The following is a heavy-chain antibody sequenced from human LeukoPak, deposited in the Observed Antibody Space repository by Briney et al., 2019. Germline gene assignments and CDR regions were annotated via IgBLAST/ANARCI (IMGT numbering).Heavy chain of an antibody. CDR2: IYYSGST. V-gene: IGHV4-59*12. J-gene: IGHJ6*02. Sequence: SETLSLTCTVSGGSISSYYWSWIRQPPGKGLEWIGYIYYSGSTNYNPSLKSRVTISVDTSKNQFSLKLSSVTAADTAVYYCAREVPAAQGSYSYYYGSGSRDQPMDVWGQGTTVTVSS. D-gene: IGHD3-10*01. CDR3: AREVPAAQGSYSYYYGSGSRDQPMDV. CDR1: GGSISSYY.